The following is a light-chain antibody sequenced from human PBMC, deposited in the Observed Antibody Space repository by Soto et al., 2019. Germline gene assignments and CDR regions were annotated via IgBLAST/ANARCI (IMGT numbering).Light chain of an antibody. V-gene: IGLV1-40*01. CDR2: GNS. Sequence: QSVLTQPPAVSAAPGQRVTISCTGSSSNIVAGYDVQWYQQLPGAAPKLLIFGNSNRPSGVPDRFSGSRSGTSASLAITGLQAEDEADYFCQSYDISLSVSVIFGGGTKLTVL. J-gene: IGLJ2*01. CDR3: QSYDISLSVSVI. CDR1: SSNIVAGYD.